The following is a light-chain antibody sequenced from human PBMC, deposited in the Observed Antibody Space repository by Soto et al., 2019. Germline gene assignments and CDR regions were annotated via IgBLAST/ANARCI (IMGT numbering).Light chain of an antibody. CDR2: GAS. CDR3: QYYGSSPYT. J-gene: IGKJ2*01. CDR1: QSVSSSY. V-gene: IGKV3-20*01. Sequence: EIVLTQSPGTLSLSPGERATLSCRARQSVSSSYLAWYQQKPGQALRLLIYGASSRATGIPDRFSGSGSGADFTLTISRLEPEDFAVYYCQYYGSSPYTFGQGTELEIK.